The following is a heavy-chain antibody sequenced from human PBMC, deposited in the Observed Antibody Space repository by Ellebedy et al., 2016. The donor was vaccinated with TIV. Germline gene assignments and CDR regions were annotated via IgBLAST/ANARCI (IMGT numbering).Heavy chain of an antibody. Sequence: GESLKISCVGSGFTFSTYRMNWVRQAPGMGLEWLSYINRDSDSIYYADSVKGRFTISRDNAKNSLYLQMSSLRAEDTAVYYCARDDDSGWPIGDYWGQGTLVTVSS. CDR3: ARDDDSGWPIGDY. CDR1: GFTFSTYR. D-gene: IGHD5-12*01. CDR2: INRDSDSI. V-gene: IGHV3-48*04. J-gene: IGHJ4*02.